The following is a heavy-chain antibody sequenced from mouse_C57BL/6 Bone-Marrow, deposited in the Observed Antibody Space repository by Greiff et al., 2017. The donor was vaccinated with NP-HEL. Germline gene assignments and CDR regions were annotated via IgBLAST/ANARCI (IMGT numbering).Heavy chain of an antibody. CDR2: ILPGSGST. CDR3: ARFPYYYGSSYEDY. CDR1: G. J-gene: IGHJ2*01. Sequence: VQLQQSGAELMKPGASVKLSCKATGHGLEWIGEILPGSGSTNYNEKFKGKATFTADTSSNTAYMQLSSLTTEDSAIYYCARFPYYYGSSYEDYWGQGTTLTVSS. D-gene: IGHD1-1*01. V-gene: IGHV1-9*01.